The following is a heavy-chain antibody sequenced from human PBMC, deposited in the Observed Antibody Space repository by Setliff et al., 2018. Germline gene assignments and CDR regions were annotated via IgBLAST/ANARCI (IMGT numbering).Heavy chain of an antibody. Sequence: SETLSLTCAVSGYSISSGYYWGWIRQPPGKGLEWIGSIYHSGSTYYNPSLKSRVTISVDTSKNQFSLKLSSATAADTAVYYCARGETYYYDSSGYEGKYYFDYWGQGTLVTSPQ. D-gene: IGHD3-22*01. CDR3: ARGETYYYDSSGYEGKYYFDY. CDR2: IYHSGST. J-gene: IGHJ4*02. CDR1: GYSISSGYY. V-gene: IGHV4-38-2*01.